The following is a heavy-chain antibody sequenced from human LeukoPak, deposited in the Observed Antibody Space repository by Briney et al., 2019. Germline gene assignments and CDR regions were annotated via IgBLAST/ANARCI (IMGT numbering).Heavy chain of an antibody. CDR2: IKQDGSEK. D-gene: IGHD3-10*01. CDR3: ARDLGRGSGSYYQVPFDY. J-gene: IGHJ4*02. V-gene: IGHV3-7*01. CDR1: GFTFSSYW. Sequence: GGSLRLSCAASGFTFSSYWMSWVRQAPGKGLEWVANIKQDGSEKYYVDSVKGRFTISRDNAKNSLYLQMNSLRAEDTAVYYCARDLGRGSGSYYQVPFDYWGQGTLVTVSS.